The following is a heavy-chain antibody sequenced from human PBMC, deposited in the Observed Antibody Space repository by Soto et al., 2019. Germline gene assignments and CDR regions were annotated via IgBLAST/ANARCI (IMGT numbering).Heavy chain of an antibody. V-gene: IGHV3-30-3*01. CDR3: ARDPLWGTAMVLWYFDL. CDR2: ISHDGSNK. J-gene: IGHJ2*01. CDR1: GFAFSNSW. D-gene: IGHD5-18*01. Sequence: GGSLRLSCAASGFAFSNSWMSWVRQAPGKGLEWVAVISHDGSNKYYADSVKGRFTISRDNSKNTLYLQMNSLRAEDTAVYYCARDPLWGTAMVLWYFDLWGRGTLVTVSS.